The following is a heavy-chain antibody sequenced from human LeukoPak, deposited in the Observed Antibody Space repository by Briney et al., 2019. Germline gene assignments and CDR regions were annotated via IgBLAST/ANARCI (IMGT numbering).Heavy chain of an antibody. J-gene: IGHJ4*02. V-gene: IGHV3-23*01. D-gene: IGHD5-24*01. Sequence: GGSLRLSCAASGFTFSSYAMSWVRQAPGKGLEWVSAISGSGGSTYYADSVKGRFTISRDNSKNTLYLQMNSLRAEDTAVYYCAKDLSVDGYRVGHLDYWGQGTLVTVSS. CDR2: ISGSGGST. CDR3: AKDLSVDGYRVGHLDY. CDR1: GFTFSSYA.